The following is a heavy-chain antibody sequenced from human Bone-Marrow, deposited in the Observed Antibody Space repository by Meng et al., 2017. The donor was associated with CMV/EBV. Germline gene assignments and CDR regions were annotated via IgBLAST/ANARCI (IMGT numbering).Heavy chain of an antibody. V-gene: IGHV1-2*02. CDR3: ARAESSGYYMASHYGMDV. CDR2: INPNSGGT. J-gene: IGHJ6*02. CDR1: GYTFTGYY. Sequence: ASVKVSCKASGYTFTGYYMHWVRQAPGQGLEWMGWINPNSGGTNYAQKFLGRVTITTDGSTSTVCMELSRLTSEDTAVYYCARAESSGYYMASHYGMDVWGQGTTVTVSS. D-gene: IGHD3-22*01.